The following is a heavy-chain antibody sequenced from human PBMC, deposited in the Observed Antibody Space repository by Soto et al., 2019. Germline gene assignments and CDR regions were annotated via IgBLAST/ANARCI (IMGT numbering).Heavy chain of an antibody. V-gene: IGHV4-34*01. J-gene: IGHJ3*02. D-gene: IGHD2-21*02. Sequence: SETLSLTCAVYGGSFSGYYWSWIRQPPGKGLEWIGEINHSGSTNYNPSLKSRVTISVDTSKNQFSLKLSSVTAADTAVYYCARGLVVVTATTRRDAFDIWGQGTMVTVSS. CDR2: INHSGST. CDR3: ARGLVVVTATTRRDAFDI. CDR1: GGSFSGYY.